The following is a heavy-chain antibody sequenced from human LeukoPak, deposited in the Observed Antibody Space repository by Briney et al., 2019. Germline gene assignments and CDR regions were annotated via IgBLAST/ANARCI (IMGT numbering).Heavy chain of an antibody. CDR2: ISGRGGST. CDR3: AKNAAAGRGRAFDI. D-gene: IGHD6-13*01. J-gene: IGHJ3*02. Sequence: GGSLRLSCAASGFTFSSYAMSWVRQTPGKGLEWVSTISGRGGSTYYADYVKGRFTISRDNSKNTLYLQMNSLRAEDTAVYYCAKNAAAGRGRAFDIWGQGTLVTVSS. CDR1: GFTFSSYA. V-gene: IGHV3-23*01.